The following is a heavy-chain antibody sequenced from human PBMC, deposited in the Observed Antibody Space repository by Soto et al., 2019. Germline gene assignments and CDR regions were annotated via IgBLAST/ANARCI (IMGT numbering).Heavy chain of an antibody. CDR2: IKQDGSEK. CDR3: ARALLRYFDWLLGVLDYGMAV. D-gene: IGHD3-9*01. CDR1: GFSCSSDW. J-gene: IGHJ6*02. V-gene: IGHV3-7*01. Sequence: GGSLRLSCAASGFSCSSDWMSWVRQAPGKGLEWVANIKQDGSEKYYVDSVKGRFTISRDNAKNSLYLQMNSLRAEDTAVYYCARALLRYFDWLLGVLDYGMAVWSQGTTVTVSS.